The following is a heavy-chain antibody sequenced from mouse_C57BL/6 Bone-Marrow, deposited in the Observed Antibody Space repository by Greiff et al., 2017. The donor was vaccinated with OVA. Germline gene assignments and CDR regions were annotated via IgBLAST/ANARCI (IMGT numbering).Heavy chain of an antibody. D-gene: IGHD2-3*01. V-gene: IGHV1-18*01. CDR1: GYTFTDYN. CDR3: ARRDGYLYYYAMDY. J-gene: IGHJ4*01. Sequence: VQLQQSGPELVKPGPSVKIPCKASGYTFTDYNMDWVKQSHGKSLEWIGDINPNNGGTIYNQKFKGKATLTVDKSSSTAYMELRSLTSEDTAVYYCARRDGYLYYYAMDYWGQGTSVTVSS. CDR2: INPNNGGT.